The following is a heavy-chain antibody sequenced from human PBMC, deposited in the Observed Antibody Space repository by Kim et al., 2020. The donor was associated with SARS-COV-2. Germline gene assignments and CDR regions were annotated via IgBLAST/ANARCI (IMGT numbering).Heavy chain of an antibody. CDR3: ATSSIAAQEAFDI. CDR2: IKQDGSEK. J-gene: IGHJ3*02. Sequence: GGSLRLSCAASGFTFRRYCLRFFRPSPFPGLEWLANIKQDGSEKYYVDSVKGRFTISRDNAKNSLYLQMNSLRAEDTAVYYCATSSIAAQEAFDIWGQGTMVTVSS. CDR1: GFTFRRYC. V-gene: IGHV3-7*03. D-gene: IGHD6-6*01.